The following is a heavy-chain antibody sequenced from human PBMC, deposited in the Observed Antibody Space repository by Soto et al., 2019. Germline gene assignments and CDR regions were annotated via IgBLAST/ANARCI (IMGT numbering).Heavy chain of an antibody. CDR1: GFTLSSYG. CDR2: ISYDGTNK. V-gene: IGHV3-30*03. CDR3: ASPPDY. J-gene: IGHJ4*02. Sequence: QVQLVESGGGVVHPGRSLRLSCVVSGFTLSSYGMHWVRQAPGKGLEWVAVISYDGTNKYYADSVKGRFAISTDNSKNTLFLQMNSLRPEDTAVYYCASPPDYWGQGPLVTVSS.